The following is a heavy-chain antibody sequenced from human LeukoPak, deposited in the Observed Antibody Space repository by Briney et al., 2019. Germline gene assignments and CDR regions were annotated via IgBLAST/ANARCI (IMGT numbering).Heavy chain of an antibody. CDR3: ARGNYYDSSYPD. D-gene: IGHD3-22*01. CDR1: GYSISSGYY. CDR2: IYHSGNT. J-gene: IGHJ4*02. V-gene: IGHV4-38-2*02. Sequence: PSETLSLTCSVSGYSISSGYYWGWIRQPPGKGLEWIGSIYHSGNTYYNPSLKSRVTISVDTSRNQFSLKLSSVTAADTAVYYCARGNYYDSSYPDWGQGTLVTVSS.